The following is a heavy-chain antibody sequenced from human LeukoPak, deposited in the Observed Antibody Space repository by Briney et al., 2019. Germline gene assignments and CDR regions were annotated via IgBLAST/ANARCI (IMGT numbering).Heavy chain of an antibody. CDR2: IWYDGSNK. CDR3: ATEEAAGIFGFDN. D-gene: IGHD6-13*01. J-gene: IGHJ4*02. V-gene: IGHV3-33*01. CDR1: GFSFRSYG. Sequence: PGGSLRLSCAASGFSFRSYGMHWVRQAPGKGQEWVAVIWYDGSNKYYTDSVKGRFTISRDNSKNTLYLQMNSLRAEDTAMYYCATEEAAGIFGFDNWGQGTLVTVSS.